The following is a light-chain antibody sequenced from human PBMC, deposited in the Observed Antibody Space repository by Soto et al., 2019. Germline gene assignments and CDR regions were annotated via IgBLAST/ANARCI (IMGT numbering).Light chain of an antibody. CDR2: SAS. V-gene: IGKV3-15*01. CDR1: QSISTE. CDR3: QQGHNWPLT. Sequence: EIVMTQSPATLSVSPGERATLSCRASQSISTELAWYQQKPGQPPRRLIYSASTRATGVPARFTGSGAGSEVTLTISGLQSEDFAVCSFQQGHNWPLTVGQGTRLEI. J-gene: IGKJ2*01.